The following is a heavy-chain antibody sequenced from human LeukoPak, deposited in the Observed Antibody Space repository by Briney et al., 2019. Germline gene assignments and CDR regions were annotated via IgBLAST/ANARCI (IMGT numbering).Heavy chain of an antibody. CDR2: ISGSGGST. V-gene: IGHV3-23*01. D-gene: IGHD3-22*01. CDR3: AKDPAPSYYYDSSGPSDY. J-gene: IGHJ4*02. Sequence: GGSLRLSCAASGFTFSSYAMSWVRQAPGKGLEWVSAISGSGGSTYYADSVKGRFTISRDNSKNTLYLQMNSLRAEDTAVYYCAKDPAPSYYYDSSGPSDYWGQGTLVTVSS. CDR1: GFTFSSYA.